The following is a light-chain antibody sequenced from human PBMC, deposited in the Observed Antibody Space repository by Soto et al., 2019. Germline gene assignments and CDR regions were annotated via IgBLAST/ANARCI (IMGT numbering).Light chain of an antibody. CDR2: KAS. V-gene: IGKV1-5*03. Sequence: TQSPGTLSLSPWERATLSCRASQSVSSSYLAWYQQKPGKAPKLLIYKASTLKSGVPSRFSGSGSGTEFTLTISSLQPDDFATYYCQHYNSYSEAFGQGTKVDIK. J-gene: IGKJ1*01. CDR3: QHYNSYSEA. CDR1: QSVSSS.